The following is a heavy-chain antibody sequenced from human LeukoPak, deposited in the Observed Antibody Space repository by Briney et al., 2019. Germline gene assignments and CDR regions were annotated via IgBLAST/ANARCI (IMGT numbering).Heavy chain of an antibody. J-gene: IGHJ4*02. Sequence: GGSLRLSCAASGFTFSSYSMNWVRQAPGKGLEWVSGISGSGSYTYYADSVKGRFTISRDNSKNTLYLQMNSLRVEDTALYYCARRAPSHDFDDWGQGTLVTVSS. CDR1: GFTFSSYS. CDR2: ISGSGSYT. CDR3: ARRAPSHDFDD. V-gene: IGHV3-21*01.